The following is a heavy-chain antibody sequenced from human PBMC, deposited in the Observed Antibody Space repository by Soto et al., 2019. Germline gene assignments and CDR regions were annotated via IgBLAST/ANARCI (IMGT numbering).Heavy chain of an antibody. Sequence: QVQLVQSGAEVKKPGSSVKVSCKASAGTFSSYAISWVRQAPGQGLEWMGGIIPIFGTANYAQKFQGRVTITADESTTTGYMERSSLRTEDTAVYYCATEGVYSSSAYYYYGMDVWGQGTTVTVSS. CDR2: IIPIFGTA. D-gene: IGHD6-6*01. CDR1: AGTFSSYA. CDR3: ATEGVYSSSAYYYYGMDV. V-gene: IGHV1-69*01. J-gene: IGHJ6*02.